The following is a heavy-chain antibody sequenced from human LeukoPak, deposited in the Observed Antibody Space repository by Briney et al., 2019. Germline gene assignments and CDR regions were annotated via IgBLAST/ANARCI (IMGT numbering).Heavy chain of an antibody. CDR3: ARDWGQLFFNWFDP. V-gene: IGHV1-2*02. CDR2: INPNSGGT. D-gene: IGHD2-2*01. CDR1: GYTFTGYY. Sequence: GASVKVSCKASGYTFTGYYMHWVRQAPGQGLEWMGWINPNSGGTNYAQKFQGRVTMTRDTSISTAYMELSRLRSDDTAVYYCARDWGQLFFNWFDPWGQGTLVTVPS. J-gene: IGHJ5*02.